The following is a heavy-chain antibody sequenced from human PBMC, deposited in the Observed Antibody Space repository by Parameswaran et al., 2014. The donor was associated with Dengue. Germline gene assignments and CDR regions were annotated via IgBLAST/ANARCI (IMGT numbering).Heavy chain of an antibody. Sequence: RWIRQPPGKGLEWVANIKEDGSEKYYVDSVKGRFTISRDNAKNSLYLQMNSLRAEDTAVYYCGRGGGHSGFDYWGQGTLVTVSS. V-gene: IGHV3-7*01. D-gene: IGHD6-13*01. CDR3: GRGGGHSGFDY. CDR2: IKEDGSEK. J-gene: IGHJ4*02.